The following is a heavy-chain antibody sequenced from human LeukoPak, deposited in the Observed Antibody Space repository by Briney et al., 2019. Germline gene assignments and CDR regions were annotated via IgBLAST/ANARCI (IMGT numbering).Heavy chain of an antibody. CDR2: IRYDGSNK. CDR3: AKGMIEYSSSSAVFDY. D-gene: IGHD6-6*01. CDR1: GFTFSSYG. J-gene: IGHJ4*02. V-gene: IGHV3-30*02. Sequence: HTGGSLRLSCAASGFTFSSYGMHWVRQAPGKGLEWVAFIRYDGSNKYYADSVKGRFTISRDNSKNTLYLQMNSLRAEDTAVYYCAKGMIEYSSSSAVFDYWGQGTLVTVSS.